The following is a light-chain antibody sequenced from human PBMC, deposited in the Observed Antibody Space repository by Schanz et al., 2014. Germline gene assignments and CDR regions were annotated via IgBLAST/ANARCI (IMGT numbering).Light chain of an antibody. Sequence: QSVLTQPPSVSGAPGQRVTISCTGSSSNIGTGYDVNWYQQLPGTPPKLLIFGNNNRPSGVPDRFSGSKSGTSASLAITGLQAEDDAVYYCQSYDRSLSWVFGGGTKVTVL. CDR2: GNN. CDR3: QSYDRSLSWV. CDR1: SSNIGTGYD. V-gene: IGLV1-40*01. J-gene: IGLJ3*02.